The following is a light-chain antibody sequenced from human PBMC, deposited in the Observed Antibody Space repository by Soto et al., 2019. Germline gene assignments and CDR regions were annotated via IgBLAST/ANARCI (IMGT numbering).Light chain of an antibody. CDR2: DAS. J-gene: IGKJ1*01. Sequence: EIVMTQSPATLSVSPGERATLSCRASQSVSSNLAWYQQKPDQAPRFLIYDASTRATGIPARFSGSGSGTEFTLTISSLQSEDFAVYYCQQYNNWPRTFGQGTKVEIK. CDR1: QSVSSN. CDR3: QQYNNWPRT. V-gene: IGKV3-15*01.